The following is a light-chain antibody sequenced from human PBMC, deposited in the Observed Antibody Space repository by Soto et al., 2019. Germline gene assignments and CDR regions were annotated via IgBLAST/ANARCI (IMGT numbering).Light chain of an antibody. CDR3: SSYTSSSTEV. V-gene: IGLV2-14*03. J-gene: IGLJ1*01. CDR2: GVG. CDR1: SSNIGGYNY. Sequence: QSALTQPASVSGSPGQSITISCTGTSSNIGGYNYVSWYQQHPGKAPKLMIYGVGSRPSGVSNRFSGSKSANTASLTISGLQAEDEADYYCSSYTSSSTEVFGTGTKVTVL.